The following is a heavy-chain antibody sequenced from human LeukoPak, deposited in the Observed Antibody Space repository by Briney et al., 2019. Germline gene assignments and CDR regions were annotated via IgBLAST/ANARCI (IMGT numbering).Heavy chain of an antibody. Sequence: ASVKVSCKASGYTFTGYYMHWVRQAPGQGLEWMGWINPNSGGTNYAQKFQGRVTMTRDTSISTAYMELSRLRSDDTAVYYCARDWDGYSSGWFQSYYYYGMDVWGQGTTVTVSS. CDR3: ARDWDGYSSGWFQSYYYYGMDV. CDR2: INPNSGGT. J-gene: IGHJ6*02. D-gene: IGHD6-19*01. CDR1: GYTFTGYY. V-gene: IGHV1-2*02.